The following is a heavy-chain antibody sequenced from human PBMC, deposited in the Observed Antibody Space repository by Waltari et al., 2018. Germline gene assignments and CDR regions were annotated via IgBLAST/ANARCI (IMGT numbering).Heavy chain of an antibody. Sequence: EVQRLESGGGLVQPGGSLRLSCAASGFTFSSSAMTWVRQAPGKGLEWVSAISDSGGHTFYADSVKGRFTISRDNVKNILYLQMNTLRAEDTAVYYCASYSSNSGMGVWGQGTTVTVSS. CDR3: ASYSSNSGMGV. V-gene: IGHV3-23*01. CDR2: ISDSGGHT. D-gene: IGHD6-13*01. J-gene: IGHJ6*02. CDR1: GFTFSSSA.